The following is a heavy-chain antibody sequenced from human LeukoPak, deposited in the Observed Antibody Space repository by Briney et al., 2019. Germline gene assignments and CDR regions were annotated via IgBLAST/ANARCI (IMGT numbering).Heavy chain of an antibody. V-gene: IGHV4-34*01. CDR2: IYYSGST. CDR1: GGSFSGYY. CDR3: ASGFYYFDY. J-gene: IGHJ4*02. Sequence: SETLSLTCAVYGGSFSGYYWSWIRQPPGKGLEWIGSIYYSGSTYYNPSLKSRVTISVDTSKNQFSLKLSSVTAADTAVYYCASGFYYFDYWGQGTLVTVSS.